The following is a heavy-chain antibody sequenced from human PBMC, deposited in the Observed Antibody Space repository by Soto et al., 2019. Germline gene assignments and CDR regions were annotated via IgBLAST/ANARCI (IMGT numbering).Heavy chain of an antibody. J-gene: IGHJ6*02. Sequence: GASVKVSCKASGYSFTSYAMHWVRQAPGQRLEWMGWINAGNGNTKYSQKLQGRVTMTTDTSTSTAYMELRSLRSDDTAVYYCARWRLNYDSSGPRYYGMDVWGQGTTVTVSS. D-gene: IGHD3-22*01. CDR1: GYSFTSYA. V-gene: IGHV1-3*01. CDR3: ARWRLNYDSSGPRYYGMDV. CDR2: INAGNGNT.